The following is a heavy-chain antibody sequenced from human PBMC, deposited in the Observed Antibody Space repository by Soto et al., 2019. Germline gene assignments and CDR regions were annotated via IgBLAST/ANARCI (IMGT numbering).Heavy chain of an antibody. CDR3: AKRVPGWYYVDY. CDR1: GFTFSNFA. Sequence: EVQLLESGGGLVQPGGSLRLSCAASGFTFSNFAMSWVRQAPGKGLEWVPAITGSTGGTYYADSVKGRFTISRDNSKNTLYLQINSLRAEDTAVYYCAKRVPGWYYVDYWGQGTLVTVSS. J-gene: IGHJ4*02. V-gene: IGHV3-23*01. CDR2: ITGSTGGT. D-gene: IGHD2-15*01.